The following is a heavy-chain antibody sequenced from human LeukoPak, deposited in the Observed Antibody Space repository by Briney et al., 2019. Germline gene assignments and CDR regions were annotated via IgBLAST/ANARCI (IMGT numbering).Heavy chain of an antibody. V-gene: IGHV4-59*01. CDR2: IYYSGIT. CDR3: ARARTLSGWYKPPAGAFDI. CDR1: GGSINGYY. J-gene: IGHJ3*02. D-gene: IGHD6-19*01. Sequence: SETLSLTCTVSGGSINGYYWAWIRQPPGKGLEWIGYIYYSGITNYNPSLKSRVTISVDTSKNQFSLKLSSVSAADTAVYYCARARTLSGWYKPPAGAFDIWGQGTMVTVSS.